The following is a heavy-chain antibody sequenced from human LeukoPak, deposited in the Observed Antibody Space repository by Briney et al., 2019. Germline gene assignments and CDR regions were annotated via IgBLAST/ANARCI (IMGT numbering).Heavy chain of an antibody. J-gene: IGHJ6*02. D-gene: IGHD2-2*01. CDR3: ATSIVVASATRGNPPPYHYYYGMDV. CDR1: GGTFSNYA. CDR2: IIPIFGTA. V-gene: IGHV1-69*01. Sequence: SVKVSCKASGGTFSNYAINWVRQAPGQGLEWMGGIIPIFGTANYEQKFQGRVTITADEFTSTAYMELSSLRSEDTAVYYCATSIVVASATRGNPPPYHYYYGMDVWGQGTTVTVSS.